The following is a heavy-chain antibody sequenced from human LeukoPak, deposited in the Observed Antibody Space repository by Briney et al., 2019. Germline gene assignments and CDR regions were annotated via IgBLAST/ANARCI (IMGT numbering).Heavy chain of an antibody. V-gene: IGHV3-9*01. J-gene: IGHJ3*02. CDR2: ISWNSGSI. D-gene: IGHD6-19*01. CDR3: SRKGDIAVAPDAFDI. Sequence: GGSLRLSCAASGFTFDDYAMHWVRQAPGKGLEWVSGISWNSGSIGYADSVKGRFTISRDNSKNTLYLQMNSLRTEDTAVYYCSRKGDIAVAPDAFDIWGQGTMDTVSS. CDR1: GFTFDDYA.